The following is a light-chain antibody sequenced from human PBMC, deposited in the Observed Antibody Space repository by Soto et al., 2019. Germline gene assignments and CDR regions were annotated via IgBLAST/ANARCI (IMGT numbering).Light chain of an antibody. V-gene: IGKV3-20*01. CDR2: RAS. CDR3: QQYGGSPPYT. J-gene: IGKJ2*01. Sequence: EIVLTQSPGTLSLSPGERATLSCRASQSVSSTYLAWYPQKPGQAPRLLIYRASSRAAGIPDRLSGSGSGTDFTLTISRLEHEDFAVYYCQQYGGSPPYTFGQGTKQEIK. CDR1: QSVSSTY.